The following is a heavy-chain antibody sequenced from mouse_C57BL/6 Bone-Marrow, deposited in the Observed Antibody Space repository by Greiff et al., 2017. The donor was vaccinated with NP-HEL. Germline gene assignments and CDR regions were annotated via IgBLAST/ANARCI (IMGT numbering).Heavy chain of an antibody. D-gene: IGHD6-2*01. CDR2: ISGGGGNT. J-gene: IGHJ4*01. CDR1: GFTFSSYT. CDR3: AKNLYYYAMDY. Sequence: DVMLVESGGGLVKPGGSLKLSCAASGFTFSSYTMSWVRQTPEKRLEWVATISGGGGNTYYPDSVKGRFTISRDNAKNTLYLQMSSLRSEDTALYYCAKNLYYYAMDYWGQGTSVTVSS. V-gene: IGHV5-9*01.